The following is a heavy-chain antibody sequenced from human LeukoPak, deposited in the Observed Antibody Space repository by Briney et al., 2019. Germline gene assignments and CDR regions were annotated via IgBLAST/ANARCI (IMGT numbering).Heavy chain of an antibody. V-gene: IGHV4-59*01. CDR1: GGSISSYY. Sequence: SETLSLTCSVSGGSISSYYWSWIRQPPGKGLEWIGYIYYSGSTNYNPSLKSRVTISVDTSKNQFSLKLSSVTAADTAVYYCASLRLGRTVTNDAFDIWGQGTMVTVSS. CDR3: ASLRLGRTVTNDAFDI. CDR2: IYYSGST. D-gene: IGHD3-16*01. J-gene: IGHJ3*02.